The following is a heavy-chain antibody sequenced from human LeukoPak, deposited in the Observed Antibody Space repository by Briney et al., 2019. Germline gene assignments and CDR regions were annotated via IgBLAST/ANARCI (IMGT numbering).Heavy chain of an antibody. CDR3: AKGLKDYYGSGSYYNYYYYGMDV. CDR1: GFTFSSYA. J-gene: IGHJ6*02. V-gene: IGHV3-23*01. Sequence: GGSLRLSCAASGFTFSSYAMSWVRQAPGKGLEWVSAISGSGGSTYCADSVKGRFTISRDNSKNTLYLQMNSLRAEDTAVYYCAKGLKDYYGSGSYYNYYYYGMDVWGQGTTVTVSS. CDR2: ISGSGGST. D-gene: IGHD3-10*01.